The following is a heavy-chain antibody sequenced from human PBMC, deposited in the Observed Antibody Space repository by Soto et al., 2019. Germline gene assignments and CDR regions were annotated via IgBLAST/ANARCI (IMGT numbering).Heavy chain of an antibody. Sequence: SETLSLTCTVSGGSISSSSYYWGWIRQPPGKGLEWIGSIYYSGSTYYNPSLKSRVTISVDTSKNQFSLKLSSVTAADTAVYYCARHRTATARKIRWPYDYWGQGTLVTVSS. V-gene: IGHV4-39*01. CDR3: ARHRTATARKIRWPYDY. CDR2: IYYSGST. CDR1: GGSISSSSYY. D-gene: IGHD5-18*01. J-gene: IGHJ4*02.